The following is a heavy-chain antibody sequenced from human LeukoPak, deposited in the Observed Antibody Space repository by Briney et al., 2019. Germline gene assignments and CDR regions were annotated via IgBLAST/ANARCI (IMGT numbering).Heavy chain of an antibody. CDR1: GFTFNSYA. V-gene: IGHV3-30-3*01. CDR3: ARETGSAVGSTDFDY. CDR2: ISYDGSNK. D-gene: IGHD4-17*01. Sequence: GGSLRLSCAASGFTFNSYAMHWVRQAPGKGLEWVAVISYDGSNKYYADSVKGRITISRDNSKNTLYLQMNSLRAEDTAVYYCARETGSAVGSTDFDYWGQGTLVTVSS. J-gene: IGHJ4*02.